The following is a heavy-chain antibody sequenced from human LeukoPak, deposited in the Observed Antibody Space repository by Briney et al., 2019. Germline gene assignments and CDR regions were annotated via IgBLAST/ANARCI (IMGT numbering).Heavy chain of an antibody. J-gene: IGHJ5*02. D-gene: IGHD6-25*01. CDR1: GYTFTSYG. Sequence: ASVKVSCKASGYTFTSYGINWVRQAPGQGLEWMGWISGKDGHTKYAQKFQGRGTMTRDTSTSTAYMELRSLTSDDTAVYYCARDGELGAALGGASYFWFDPWGQGTLVTVSS. V-gene: IGHV1-18*04. CDR2: ISGKDGHT. CDR3: ARDGELGAALGGASYFWFDP.